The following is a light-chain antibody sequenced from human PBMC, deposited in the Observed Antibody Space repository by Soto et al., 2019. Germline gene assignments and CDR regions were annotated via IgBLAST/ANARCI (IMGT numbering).Light chain of an antibody. CDR1: QGISNF. V-gene: IGKV1-27*01. CDR2: AAS. Sequence: DIQMTQSPSSLSASVGDRVTITCRASQGISNFLAWHQQKPGKVPKLLIYAASTLQSGVPSRFNGSGSRTDFTLTITSLQPEDVATYYCQKYNSAPWTFGQGTKVESK. J-gene: IGKJ1*01. CDR3: QKYNSAPWT.